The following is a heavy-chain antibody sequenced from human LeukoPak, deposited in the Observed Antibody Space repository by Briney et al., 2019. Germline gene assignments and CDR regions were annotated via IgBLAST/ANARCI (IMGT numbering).Heavy chain of an antibody. CDR2: IYTSGST. CDR1: GGSISSRTYY. J-gene: IGHJ6*03. D-gene: IGHD3-3*01. Sequence: SETLSLTCTVSGGSISSRTYYWSWIRQPAGKGLEWIGRIYTSGSTNYNPSLKSRITISVDTSKNQFSLKLSSVTAADTAVYYCASIRFLEWLLGGYYYYHMDVWGKGTTVTVSS. CDR3: ASIRFLEWLLGGYYYYHMDV. V-gene: IGHV4-61*02.